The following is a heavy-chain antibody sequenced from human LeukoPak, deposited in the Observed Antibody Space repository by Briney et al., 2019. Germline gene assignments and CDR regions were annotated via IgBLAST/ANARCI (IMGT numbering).Heavy chain of an antibody. J-gene: IGHJ4*02. CDR3: AKDFLGVVVAASYLDY. Sequence: GGSLRLSCAASGFTFSSYSMNWVRQAPGKGLEWVSSISSSSSYIYYADSAKGRFTISRDNAKNSLYLQMNSLRAEDTALYYCAKDFLGVVVAASYLDYWGQGTLVTVSS. V-gene: IGHV3-21*04. CDR2: ISSSSSYI. D-gene: IGHD2-15*01. CDR1: GFTFSSYS.